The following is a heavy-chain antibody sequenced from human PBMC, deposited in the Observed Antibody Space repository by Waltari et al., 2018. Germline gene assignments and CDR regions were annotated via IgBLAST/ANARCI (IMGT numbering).Heavy chain of an antibody. CDR2: IKCDGSAA. Sequence: EAQLMESGGGLVQPGGSLRLSCAASGFSLSAHWLAWVRRAPGKGLGWGANIKCDGSAACYAESMSGRLIISRYNAKNSVFLVMSSPTADDTATYYCARGSAAYVRFWDLWGLGTVVTVSS. CDR3: ARGSAAYVRFWDL. V-gene: IGHV3-7*03. D-gene: IGHD3-10*02. CDR1: GFSLSAHW. J-gene: IGHJ5*02.